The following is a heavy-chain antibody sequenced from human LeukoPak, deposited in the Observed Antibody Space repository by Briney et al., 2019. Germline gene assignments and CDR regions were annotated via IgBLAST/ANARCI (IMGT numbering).Heavy chain of an antibody. J-gene: IGHJ4*02. CDR1: GFTFSDYY. D-gene: IGHD3-22*01. CDR3: ARDFIHRSGEAGY. V-gene: IGHV3-11*05. CDR2: ISTGSSST. Sequence: GGSLRLSCAASGFTFSDYYMSWIRQAPEKGLEWVSYISTGSSSTKYADSVRGRFTISRDNAKNSLYLQMNSLRAEDTAVYYCARDFIHRSGEAGYWGQGTLVTVSS.